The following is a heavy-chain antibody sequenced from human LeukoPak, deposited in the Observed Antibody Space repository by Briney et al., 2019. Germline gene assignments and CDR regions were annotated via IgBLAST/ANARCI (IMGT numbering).Heavy chain of an antibody. J-gene: IGHJ4*02. Sequence: GASVMVSCKASGYIFASYGISWVRQAPGQGREWMGWISAYNGDTKYAQNLQGRVTLTTDTSTGTAYMELRSLTSDDTALYYCARDTALIITPGGPDYWGRGTLITVSS. CDR3: ARDTALIITPGGPDY. V-gene: IGHV1-18*01. CDR2: ISAYNGDT. CDR1: GYIFASYG. D-gene: IGHD3-10*01.